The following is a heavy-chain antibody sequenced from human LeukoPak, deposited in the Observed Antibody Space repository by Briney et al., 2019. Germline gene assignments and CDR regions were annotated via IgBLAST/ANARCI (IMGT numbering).Heavy chain of an antibody. J-gene: IGHJ4*02. CDR2: IRYDGSNK. V-gene: IGHV3-30*02. CDR3: AKDSSVVTLNPFDY. CDR1: GFTFSSYG. D-gene: IGHD4-23*01. Sequence: PGGSLRLSFAASGFTFSSYGMHWVRQAPGKGLEWVAFIRYDGSNKYYADSVKGRFTISRDNSKNTLYLQMNSLRAEDTAVYYCAKDSSVVTLNPFDYWGQGTLVTVSS.